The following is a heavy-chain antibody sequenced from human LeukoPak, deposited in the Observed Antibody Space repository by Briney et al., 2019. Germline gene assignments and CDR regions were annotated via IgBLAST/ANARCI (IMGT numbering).Heavy chain of an antibody. CDR3: ARDQGGWYNWNDKDY. Sequence: ASVKVSCKASGYTFTSYGISWVRQAPGQGLEWMGWISAYNGNTNYAQKLQGRVTMTTDTSTSTAYMELRSLRSDDTAAYYCARDQGGWYNWNDKDYWGQGTLVTVSS. CDR1: GYTFTSYG. CDR2: ISAYNGNT. D-gene: IGHD1-1*01. J-gene: IGHJ4*02. V-gene: IGHV1-18*01.